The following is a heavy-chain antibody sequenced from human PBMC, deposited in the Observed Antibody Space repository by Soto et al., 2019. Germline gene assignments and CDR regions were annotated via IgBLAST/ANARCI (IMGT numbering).Heavy chain of an antibody. V-gene: IGHV1-46*03. Sequence: ASVKVSCKASGYTFTSYYMHWVRQAPGQGLEWMGIINPSGGSTSYAQKFQGRVTMTRDTSTSTVYMELSSLRSEDTAVYYCVRVLCSGGSCYYSDVFDIWGKGTMVTVSS. CDR1: GYTFTSYY. D-gene: IGHD2-15*01. CDR3: VRVLCSGGSCYYSDVFDI. J-gene: IGHJ3*02. CDR2: INPSGGST.